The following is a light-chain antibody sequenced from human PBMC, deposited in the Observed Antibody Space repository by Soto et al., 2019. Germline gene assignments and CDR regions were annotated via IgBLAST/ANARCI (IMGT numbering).Light chain of an antibody. J-gene: IGKJ1*01. CDR2: GAS. CDR3: QQRSNWIT. CDR1: QSVSSN. V-gene: IGKV3-11*01. Sequence: EVVMTQSPATLSVSPGERATLSCRASQSVSSNLAWYQQKPGQAPRLLIYGASTRATGIPARFSGSGSGTDFALTISSLEPEDFALYYCQQRSNWITFGQGTKVDIK.